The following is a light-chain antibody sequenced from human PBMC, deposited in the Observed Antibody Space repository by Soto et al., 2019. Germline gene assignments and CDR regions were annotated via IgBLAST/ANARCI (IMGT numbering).Light chain of an antibody. CDR3: QQCHRYLT. Sequence: DIQMTQSPSTLSASVGDRVTITCRASESMSNCLAWYQQKPGKAPKLLISGASSLQSGVPSRFSGSASGTEFTLTISSLQPDDIATYYCQQCHRYLTFGQGTRWISN. CDR1: ESMSNC. CDR2: GAS. V-gene: IGKV1-5*01. J-gene: IGKJ1*01.